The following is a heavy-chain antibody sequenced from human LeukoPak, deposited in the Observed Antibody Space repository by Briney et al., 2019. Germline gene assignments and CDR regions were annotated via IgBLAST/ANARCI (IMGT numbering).Heavy chain of an antibody. V-gene: IGHV4-39*01. CDR1: VASYNSGSHP. D-gene: IGHD3-16*02. Sequence: SQTLSLTYTVSVASYNSGSHPCGSGRQAPGKVLEWIEPTFYHTGKSYYNPSLNHRLTVSIDTPSNQVSLNLASMTAADTVLFYCATQNDHIWGSYPSLVDWGHGILVAVSS. J-gene: IGHJ4*01. CDR2: TFYHTGKS. CDR3: ATQNDHIWGSYPSLVD.